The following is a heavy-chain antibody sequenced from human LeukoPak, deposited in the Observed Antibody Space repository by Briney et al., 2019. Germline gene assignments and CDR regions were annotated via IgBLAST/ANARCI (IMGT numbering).Heavy chain of an antibody. J-gene: IGHJ5*02. CDR1: GDSIGSYS. D-gene: IGHD5-18*01. Sequence: PSETLSLTCTVSGDSIGSYSWNWIRQAAGEGLEWIGRVYGSGSTNYSPSLNSRVTMSVDTSKSQLYLNLTSATAADTAVYYCARGVDTALISGGYNLFDPWGQGILVTVSS. V-gene: IGHV4-4*07. CDR2: VYGSGST. CDR3: ARGVDTALISGGYNLFDP.